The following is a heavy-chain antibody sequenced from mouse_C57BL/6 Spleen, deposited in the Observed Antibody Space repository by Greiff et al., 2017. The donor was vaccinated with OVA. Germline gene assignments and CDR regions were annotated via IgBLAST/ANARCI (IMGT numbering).Heavy chain of an antibody. CDR1: GFSLTSYG. V-gene: IGHV2-2*01. CDR2: IWSGGST. D-gene: IGHD1-1*01. CDR3: ARYYYGSSSYAMDY. J-gene: IGHJ4*01. Sequence: QVQLKESGPGLVQPSQCLSITCTVSGFSLTSYGVHWVRQSPGKGLEWLGVIWSGGSTDDNAAFISRLSISKDNSKSQVFFKMNSLQADDTAIYYCARYYYGSSSYAMDYWGQGTSVTVSS.